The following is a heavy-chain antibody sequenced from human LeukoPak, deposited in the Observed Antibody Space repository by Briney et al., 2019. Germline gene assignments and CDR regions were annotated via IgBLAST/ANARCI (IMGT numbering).Heavy chain of an antibody. V-gene: IGHV3-74*01. J-gene: IGHJ6*03. CDR3: AKDTVKVTTIRRVPHYMDV. CDR2: ISDGRTT. D-gene: IGHD5-12*01. Sequence: GGSLRLSCAASGFTLSSYWMHWVRQAPGKGLVWVSRISDGRTTSYADSVKGRFTISRDNAKNTLYLQMNSLRAEDTAVYYCAKDTVKVTTIRRVPHYMDVWGKGTTVTISS. CDR1: GFTLSSYW.